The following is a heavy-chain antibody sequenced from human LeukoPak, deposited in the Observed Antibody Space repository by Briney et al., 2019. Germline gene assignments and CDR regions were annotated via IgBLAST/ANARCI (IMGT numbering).Heavy chain of an antibody. D-gene: IGHD5-24*01. CDR1: GGSIRSNY. J-gene: IGHJ4*02. Sequence: SETLSLTCTVSGGSIRSNYWSWIRQPPGKGLEWIGYIYHSGSTNYNPSLNSRVTISVDTSKNEFSLKLSSVTAADTAVYYCARVMGDGYKRAFDYWGQGTLATVSS. CDR3: ARVMGDGYKRAFDY. V-gene: IGHV4-59*01. CDR2: IYHSGST.